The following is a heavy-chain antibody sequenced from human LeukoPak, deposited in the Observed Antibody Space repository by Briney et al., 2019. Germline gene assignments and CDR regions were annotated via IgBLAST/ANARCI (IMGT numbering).Heavy chain of an antibody. CDR1: GYTFTGYY. D-gene: IGHD3-22*01. CDR3: AREKRFTMIVVVDSALVRAFDI. J-gene: IGHJ3*02. Sequence: RASVKVSCKASGYTFTGYYMHWVRQAPGQGLEWMGWINPNSGGTNYAQKFQGRVTMTRDTSISTAYMELSRLRSDDTAVYYCAREKRFTMIVVVDSALVRAFDIWGQGTMVTVSS. V-gene: IGHV1-2*02. CDR2: INPNSGGT.